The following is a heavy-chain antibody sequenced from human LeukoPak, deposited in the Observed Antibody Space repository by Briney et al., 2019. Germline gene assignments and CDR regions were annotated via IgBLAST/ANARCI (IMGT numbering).Heavy chain of an antibody. J-gene: IGHJ4*02. V-gene: IGHV4-34*01. CDR2: INHSGST. Sequence: SETLSLTCAVYGGSFSGYYWSWIRQPPGKGLEWIGEINHSGSTNYNPPLKSRVTISVDTSKNQLSLKLSSVTAADTAVYYCARGRYGDRFDYWGQGTLVTVSS. D-gene: IGHD4-17*01. CDR3: ARGRYGDRFDY. CDR1: GGSFSGYY.